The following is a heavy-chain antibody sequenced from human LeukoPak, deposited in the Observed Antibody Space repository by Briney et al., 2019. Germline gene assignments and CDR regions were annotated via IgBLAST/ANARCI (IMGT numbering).Heavy chain of an antibody. CDR2: ISSSSSYI. D-gene: IGHD3-10*01. J-gene: IGHJ4*02. CDR3: ARFRYYGSGSYDY. CDR1: GFTFSGYS. Sequence: GGSLRLSCAASGFTFSGYSMIWVRQAPGKGLEWVSCISSSSSYIYYADSVKGRFTISRDNAKNSMYLQMNSLRAEDTAVYFCARFRYYGSGSYDYWGQGTLVTVSS. V-gene: IGHV3-21*01.